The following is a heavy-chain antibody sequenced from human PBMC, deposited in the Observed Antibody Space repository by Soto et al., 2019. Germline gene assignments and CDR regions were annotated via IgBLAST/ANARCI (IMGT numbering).Heavy chain of an antibody. CDR3: AKEGPITNWYFDY. J-gene: IGHJ4*02. V-gene: IGHV3-30*18. CDR1: GFTFSSYG. Sequence: QVQLVESGGGVVQPGRSLRLSCAASGFTFSSYGRHWVRQAPGKGLEWVTVISYDGKVAYYADSVKGRFTISRDNSKNTLYLQMNSLRTEDTAMYYCAKEGPITNWYFDYWGQGTLVTVSS. CDR2: ISYDGKVA. D-gene: IGHD1-1*01.